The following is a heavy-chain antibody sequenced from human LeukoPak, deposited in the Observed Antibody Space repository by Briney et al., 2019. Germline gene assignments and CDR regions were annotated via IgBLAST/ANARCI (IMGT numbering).Heavy chain of an antibody. CDR3: AKGGLYCSSITCFYYFDY. CDR1: GFTFSSYA. Sequence: GGSLRLSCAASGFTFSSYAMSWVRQAPGKGLEWVSAISGSGGSTYYADSVKGRFTISRDNSKNTLYLQMNSLRAEDTALYYCAKGGLYCSSITCFYYFDYWGQGTLVTVSS. D-gene: IGHD2-2*01. J-gene: IGHJ4*02. CDR2: ISGSGGST. V-gene: IGHV3-23*01.